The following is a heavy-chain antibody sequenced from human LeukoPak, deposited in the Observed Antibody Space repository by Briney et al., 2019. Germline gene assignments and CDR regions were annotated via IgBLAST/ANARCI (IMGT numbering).Heavy chain of an antibody. CDR1: GFTFGNYA. J-gene: IGHJ4*02. CDR2: ISGSGGTT. CDR3: AKDNVYVYFDY. V-gene: IGHV3-23*01. Sequence: GGSLRLSCAASGFTFGNYAMSWVRQAPGKGLEWVSGISGSGGTTYYADSVKGRFTISRDNSKNTLYLQMNSLRAEDTAVYYCAKDNVYVYFDYWGQGTLVTVSS. D-gene: IGHD1-14*01.